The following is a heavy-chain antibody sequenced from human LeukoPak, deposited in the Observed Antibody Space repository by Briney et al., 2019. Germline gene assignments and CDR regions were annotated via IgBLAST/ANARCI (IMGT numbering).Heavy chain of an antibody. CDR3: ALVEIVATTDY. CDR2: INPSGGST. V-gene: IGHV1-46*03. D-gene: IGHD5-12*01. J-gene: IGHJ4*02. CDR1: GYTFTGYY. Sequence: ASVKVSCKTSGYTFTGYYMHWVRQAPGQGLEWMGIINPSGGSTSYAQKFQGRVTMTRDTSTSTVYMELSSLRSEDTAVYYCALVEIVATTDYWGQGTLVTVSS.